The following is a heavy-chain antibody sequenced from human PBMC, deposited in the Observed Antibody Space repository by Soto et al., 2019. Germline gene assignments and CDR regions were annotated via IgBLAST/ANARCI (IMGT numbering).Heavy chain of an antibody. CDR2: ISYDGSNK. D-gene: IGHD3-22*01. Sequence: QVRLVESGGGVVQPGRSLRLSCAASGFTFSSYAMHRVRQAPGKGLEWVAVISYDGSNKYYAASVKGRFTISRDNSKNTLYLQMNSLRAEDTAVYYCARDRKAGMIVVVLDYWGQGTLVTVSS. V-gene: IGHV3-30-3*01. J-gene: IGHJ4*02. CDR3: ARDRKAGMIVVVLDY. CDR1: GFTFSSYA.